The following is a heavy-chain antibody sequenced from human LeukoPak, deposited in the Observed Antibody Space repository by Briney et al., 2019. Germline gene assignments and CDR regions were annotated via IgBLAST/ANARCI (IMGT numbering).Heavy chain of an antibody. CDR1: GFTFSSYG. CDR2: ISYDGSNK. D-gene: IGHD5-24*01. V-gene: IGHV3-30*18. Sequence: GGSLRLSCAASGFTFSSYGMHWVRQAPGKGLEWVAVISYDGSNKYYADSVKGRFTISRDNSKNTLYLQMNSLRAEDTAVYYCAKVLQIGLATNTLDYWGQGTLVTVSS. CDR3: AKVLQIGLATNTLDY. J-gene: IGHJ4*02.